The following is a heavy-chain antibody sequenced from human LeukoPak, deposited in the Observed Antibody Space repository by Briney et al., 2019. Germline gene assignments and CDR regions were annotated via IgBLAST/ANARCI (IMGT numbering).Heavy chain of an antibody. J-gene: IGHJ4*02. D-gene: IGHD2-21*02. CDR1: GFTFSSYE. CDR2: ISSSGSTI. CDR3: ARDLEVVVTAILDY. Sequence: GGSLRLSCAASGFTFSSYEMNWVRQAPGKGLEWVSYISSSGSTIYYADSVKGRFTISRDNAKNSLYLQMNSLRAEDTAVYYCARDLEVVVTAILDYWGQGTLVTVSS. V-gene: IGHV3-48*03.